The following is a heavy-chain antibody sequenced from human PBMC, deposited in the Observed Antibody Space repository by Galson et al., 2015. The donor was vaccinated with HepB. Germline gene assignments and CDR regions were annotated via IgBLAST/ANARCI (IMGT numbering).Heavy chain of an antibody. CDR2: ISYDGSNK. V-gene: IGHV3-30*03. Sequence: SLRLSCAASGFTFSTYGMHWVRQAPGKGLEWVAFISYDGSNKYYGDSVKGRFTISRDNSKNTLYLQMNSLRAEDTAIYYCADSVAGSNYWGQGTLVTVSS. CDR3: ADSVAGSNY. CDR1: GFTFSTYG. D-gene: IGHD6-19*01. J-gene: IGHJ4*02.